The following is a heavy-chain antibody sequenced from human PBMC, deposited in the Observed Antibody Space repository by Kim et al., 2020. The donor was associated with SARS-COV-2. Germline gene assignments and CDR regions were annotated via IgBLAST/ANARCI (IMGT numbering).Heavy chain of an antibody. CDR3: ARYCGGDCYSAFDI. CDR1: GGSISSSSYY. J-gene: IGHJ3*02. Sequence: SETLSLTCTVSGGSISSSSYYWGWIRQPPGKGLEWIGSIYYSGSTYYNPSLKSRVTISVDTSKNQFSLKLSSVTAADTAVYYCARYCGGDCYSAFDIWGQGTMVTVSS. D-gene: IGHD2-21*02. V-gene: IGHV4-39*07. CDR2: IYYSGST.